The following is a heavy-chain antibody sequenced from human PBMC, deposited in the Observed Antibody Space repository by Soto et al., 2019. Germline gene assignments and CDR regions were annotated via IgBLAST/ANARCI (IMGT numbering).Heavy chain of an antibody. V-gene: IGHV3-23*01. Sequence: EVQLLDSGGGLAQPGGSLRLSCAASGFTFGNYAMNWVRQAPGMGLEWVSTVSGNGAVTYYADSVKGRFTISRDNSRSTLYLQLNNLRAEDTAIYFCAKVPASLKTFDYWGQGTLVTVSS. CDR2: VSGNGAVT. D-gene: IGHD2-2*01. CDR3: AKVPASLKTFDY. CDR1: GFTFGNYA. J-gene: IGHJ4*02.